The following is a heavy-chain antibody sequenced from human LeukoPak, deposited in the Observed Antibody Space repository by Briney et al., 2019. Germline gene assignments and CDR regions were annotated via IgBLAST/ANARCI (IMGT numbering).Heavy chain of an antibody. J-gene: IGHJ4*02. CDR1: GYTFTGYY. D-gene: IGHD5-24*01. V-gene: IGHV1-2*02. CDR3: ASGFSVQMGSPLSYSDY. Sequence: ASVKVSCKASGYTFTGYYMHWVRQAPGQGLEWMGWINPNSGGTYYAQKFQGRVTMTRDTPISTAYMELSRLRSDDTAVYYCASGFSVQMGSPLSYSDYWGQGTLVTVSS. CDR2: INPNSGGT.